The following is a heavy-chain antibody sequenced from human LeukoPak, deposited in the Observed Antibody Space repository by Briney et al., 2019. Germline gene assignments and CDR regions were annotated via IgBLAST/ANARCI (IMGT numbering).Heavy chain of an antibody. V-gene: IGHV3-43*01. CDR1: GFTFAEYT. J-gene: IGHJ4*02. CDR3: VKDLVAASENVRGWYPMDY. D-gene: IGHD6-19*01. CDR2: ISWNGARI. Sequence: GGSLRLSCAASGFTFAEYTMHWVRQAPGKGLEWVSLISWNGARIHYGDSVKGRFTISRDNTKNSLYLQMNSLRTEDTALYYCVKDLVAASENVRGWYPMDYWGQGTLVTVSS.